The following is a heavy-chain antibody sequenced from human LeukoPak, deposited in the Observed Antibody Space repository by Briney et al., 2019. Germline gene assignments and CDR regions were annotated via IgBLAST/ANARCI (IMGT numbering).Heavy chain of an antibody. CDR3: ARDVAIFGVPYSDGMDV. J-gene: IGHJ6*02. Sequence: ASVKVSCKASGYTFTSYYMHWVRQAPGQGLEWMGIINPSGGSTSYAQKFQGRVTMTRDTSTSTVYMELSSLRSEDTAVYYCARDVAIFGVPYSDGMDVWGQGTTVTVSS. V-gene: IGHV1-46*01. CDR1: GYTFTSYY. CDR2: INPSGGST. D-gene: IGHD3-3*01.